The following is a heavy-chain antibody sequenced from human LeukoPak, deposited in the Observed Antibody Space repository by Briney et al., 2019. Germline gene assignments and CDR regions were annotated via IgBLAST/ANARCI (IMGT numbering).Heavy chain of an antibody. V-gene: IGHV4-30-2*01. CDR3: ARGPPLWDSDY. J-gene: IGHJ4*02. CDR1: GGSISSGGHS. D-gene: IGHD1-26*01. Sequence: SETLSLTCTVSGGSISSGGHSWSWIRQPPGKGLEWIGYIYHSGSGSTYYNPSLKSRVTISIDTPKNQFSLKLSSVTAADTAVYYCARGPPLWDSDYWGQGTLVTVSS. CDR2: IYHSGSGST.